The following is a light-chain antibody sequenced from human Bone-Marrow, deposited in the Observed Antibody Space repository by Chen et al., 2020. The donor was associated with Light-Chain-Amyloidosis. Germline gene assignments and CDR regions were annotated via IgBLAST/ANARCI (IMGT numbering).Light chain of an antibody. Sequence: QSALTQPASVSGSPGQSITISCTGSRSDVGGYNFVSWYQQLPGNAPILLIYDVTNRPSGVSYRCSGSKSGNTASLTVSGLQAEEEADYYCSSYTVSSTWVFGGGTKLTVL. CDR1: RSDVGGYNF. CDR2: DVT. V-gene: IGLV2-14*03. CDR3: SSYTVSSTWV. J-gene: IGLJ3*02.